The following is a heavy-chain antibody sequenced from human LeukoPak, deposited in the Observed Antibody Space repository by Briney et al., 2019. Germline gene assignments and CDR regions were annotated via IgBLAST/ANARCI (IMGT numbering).Heavy chain of an antibody. CDR2: ISTSSSYI. V-gene: IGHV3-21*01. CDR1: GFTFDDYT. J-gene: IGHJ4*02. Sequence: PGRSLRLSCAASGFTFDDYTMHWVRQAPGKGLEWVSSISTSSSYIYYADSVKGRFTISRDNAKNSLFLQMNSLRAEDTAVYYCARGSENYLGGLDYWGQGTQVTVSS. CDR3: ARGSENYLGGLDY. D-gene: IGHD3-10*01.